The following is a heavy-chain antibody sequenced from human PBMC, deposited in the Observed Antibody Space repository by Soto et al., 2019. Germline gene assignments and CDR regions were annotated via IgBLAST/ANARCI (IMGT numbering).Heavy chain of an antibody. CDR2: AYWDDDN. D-gene: IGHD1-20*01. Sequence: QITLKESGPTLVKPTQTLTLTCSFSGFSLSTTGVGVGWIRQPPGKALEWLGFAYWDDDNRYSPSLKSRLTISKDRSGNQVVLTMTNMDPVDTATYFCAHRRGGYNWDDAHFDYWGQGTLVTVSS. CDR1: GFSLSTTGVG. CDR3: AHRRGGYNWDDAHFDY. V-gene: IGHV2-5*02. J-gene: IGHJ4*02.